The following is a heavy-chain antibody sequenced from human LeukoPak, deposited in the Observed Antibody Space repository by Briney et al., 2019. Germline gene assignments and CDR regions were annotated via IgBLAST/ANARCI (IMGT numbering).Heavy chain of an antibody. D-gene: IGHD6-19*01. V-gene: IGHV3-7*04. CDR3: AGGSGWLSDY. CDR2: IKKDGSEK. Sequence: GGSQSLLCAPSGFTFSGFWMSWLRQAPGKGLQWVANIKKDGSEKYYVDSVKGRFTISRDNAKNSVYLQMNSLRAEDTAVYYCAGGSGWLSDYWGQGTLVTVSS. CDR1: GFTFSGFW. J-gene: IGHJ4*02.